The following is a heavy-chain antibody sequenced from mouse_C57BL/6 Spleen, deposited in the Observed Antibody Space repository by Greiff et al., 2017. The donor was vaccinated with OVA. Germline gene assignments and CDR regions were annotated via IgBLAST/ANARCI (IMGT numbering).Heavy chain of an antibody. V-gene: IGHV5-4*01. CDR3: ARSNHDY. Sequence: EVQGVESGGGLVKPGGSLKLSCAASGFTFSSYAMSWVRQTPEKRLEWVATISDGGSYTYYPDNVKGRFTISRDNAKNNLYLQMRHLKSEDTAMYYCARSNHDYWGQGTTLTVSS. D-gene: IGHD6-1*01. CDR1: GFTFSSYA. CDR2: ISDGGSYT. J-gene: IGHJ2*01.